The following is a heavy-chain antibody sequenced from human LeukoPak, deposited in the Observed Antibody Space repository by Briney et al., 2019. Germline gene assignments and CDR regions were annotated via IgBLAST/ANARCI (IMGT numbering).Heavy chain of an antibody. CDR1: GGTLSSYG. V-gene: IGHV1-69*04. J-gene: IGHJ5*02. D-gene: IGHD2-15*01. CDR2: IIPILGLA. Sequence: SVKVSCKASGGTLSSYGISWVRQAPGQGLEWMGRIIPILGLANYAQKFQGRVTITADTTTRTVYMEASSLRSEDTAVYYCARVTAAPTGYNWFDPWGQGTLVTVSS. CDR3: ARVTAAPTGYNWFDP.